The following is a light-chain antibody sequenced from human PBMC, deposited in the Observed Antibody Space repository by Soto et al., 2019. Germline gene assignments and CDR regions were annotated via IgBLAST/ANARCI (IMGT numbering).Light chain of an antibody. CDR1: SSDVGGYNY. CDR2: DVS. CDR3: CSYAGSSTFDV. J-gene: IGLJ1*01. V-gene: IGLV2-11*01. Sequence: QSALTQPRSVSGSPGQSVTISCTGTSSDVGGYNYVSWYQQHPGKAPKLMIYDVSKRPSGVPDRFSGSKSGNTASLTISGLQAEDEADYYCCSYAGSSTFDVFGSGPNVTVL.